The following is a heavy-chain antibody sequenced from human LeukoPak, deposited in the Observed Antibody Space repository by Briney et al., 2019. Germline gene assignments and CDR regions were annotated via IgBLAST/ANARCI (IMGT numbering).Heavy chain of an antibody. J-gene: IGHJ4*02. CDR2: MSSGSRYI. D-gene: IGHD2-15*01. CDR3: ARDRPTGASRVFVVQ. CDR1: GFSFSTYA. Sequence: GGSLRLSCTASGFSFSTYAMTWVRQAPGKGLEWISSMSSGSRYIYYADSVRGRFTISRDNTKDSLYLLMNNLRAEDTAIYYCARDRPTGASRVFVVQWGQGTPVTVSS. V-gene: IGHV3-21*06.